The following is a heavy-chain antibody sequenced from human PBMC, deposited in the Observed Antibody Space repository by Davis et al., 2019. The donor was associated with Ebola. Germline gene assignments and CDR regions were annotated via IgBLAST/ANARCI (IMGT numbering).Heavy chain of an antibody. CDR1: GFTFYRYE. Sequence: GGSLRLSCAASGFTFYRYETNWVRQAPGKGLEWVSYISGSATSTFYADSVKGRFTISRDNARDSLYLQMDSLRVEDTAIYYCARDAFSLSRYDTEDHWGQGTLVTVSS. V-gene: IGHV3-48*03. J-gene: IGHJ4*02. CDR3: ARDAFSLSRYDTEDH. D-gene: IGHD3-9*01. CDR2: ISGSATST.